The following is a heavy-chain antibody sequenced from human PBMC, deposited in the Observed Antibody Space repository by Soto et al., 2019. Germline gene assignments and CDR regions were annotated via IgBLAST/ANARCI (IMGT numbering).Heavy chain of an antibody. CDR1: GGTFSSYA. Sequence: GASVKVSCKASGGTFSSYAISWVRQAPGQGLEWMGGIIPIFGTANYAQKFQGRVTITADESTSTAYMELSSLRSEDTAVYYCAKPLARFLDRGGYYYGMDVWGQGTTVTVSS. CDR2: IIPIFGTA. V-gene: IGHV1-69*13. D-gene: IGHD3-3*01. J-gene: IGHJ6*02. CDR3: AKPLARFLDRGGYYYGMDV.